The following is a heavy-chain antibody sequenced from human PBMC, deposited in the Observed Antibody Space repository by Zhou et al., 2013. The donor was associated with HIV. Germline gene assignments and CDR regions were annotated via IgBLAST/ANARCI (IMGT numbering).Heavy chain of an antibody. V-gene: IGHV1-46*01. Sequence: QVQLVQSGPEVTTPGATVKISCKTSGNTLRVFYVFWVRQAPGQSLEWMGTISPTTGSTTYAQNFQGRLTMTRDTSTSTVFMSLSSLRYEDTATYYCAREGSSVDSYYYMDVWGKGTTVTGLL. CDR1: GNTLRVFY. CDR2: ISPTTGST. CDR3: AREGSSVDSYYYMDV. J-gene: IGHJ6*03. D-gene: IGHD5-12*01.